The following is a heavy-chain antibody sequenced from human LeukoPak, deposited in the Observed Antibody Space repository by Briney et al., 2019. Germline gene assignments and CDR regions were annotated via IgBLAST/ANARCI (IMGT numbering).Heavy chain of an antibody. CDR2: IYTSGTI. Sequence: SETLSLTCTVSGGSISSYYWSWIRQPAETALEWIGRIYTSGTITYNPSLKSRVTMSVDTSKNQFSLKLSSVTAADTAVYYCARGRYSYGPQNYDYMDVWGKGTTVTISS. CDR3: ARGRYSYGPQNYDYMDV. D-gene: IGHD5-18*01. V-gene: IGHV4-4*07. CDR1: GGSISSYY. J-gene: IGHJ6*03.